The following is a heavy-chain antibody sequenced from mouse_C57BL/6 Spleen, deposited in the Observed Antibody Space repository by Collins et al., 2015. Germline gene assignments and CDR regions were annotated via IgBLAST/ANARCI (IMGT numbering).Heavy chain of an antibody. Sequence: EVQLQQSGPELVKPGASVKMSCKASGYTFTDYYMDWVKQSHGESFEWIGRVNPYNGGTSYNQKFKGKATLTVDKSSSTAYMELNSLTSEDSAVYYCARWDYWGQGTSVTVSS. CDR3: ARWDY. V-gene: IGHV1-19*01. CDR2: VNPYNGGT. CDR1: GYTFTDYY. J-gene: IGHJ4*01.